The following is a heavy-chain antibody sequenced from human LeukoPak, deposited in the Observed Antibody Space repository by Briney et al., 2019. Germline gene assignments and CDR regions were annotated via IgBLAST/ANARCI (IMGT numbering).Heavy chain of an antibody. V-gene: IGHV1-18*01. D-gene: IGHD2-2*03. CDR1: GYTFTSYG. J-gene: IGHJ3*02. Sequence: ASVTVSCKASGYTFTSYGISWVRQAPGQGLEWMGWISAYNGNTNYAQKLQGRVTMTTDTSTSTAYMELRSLRSDDTAVYYCARGDGYCSSTSCRWPDAFDIWGQGTMVTVSS. CDR3: ARGDGYCSSTSCRWPDAFDI. CDR2: ISAYNGNT.